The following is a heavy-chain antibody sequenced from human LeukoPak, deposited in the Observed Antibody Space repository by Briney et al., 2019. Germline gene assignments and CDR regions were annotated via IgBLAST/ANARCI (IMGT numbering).Heavy chain of an antibody. Sequence: KPGGSLRLSCAASGFTFSNAWMSWVRQAPGKGLEWVGRIKSKTDGGTTDYAAPVKGRFTISRDDSKNTLYLQMNSLKTEDTAVYYCAKDEIVVVPADGSSPTHAEYFQHWGQGTLVTVSS. CDR3: AKDEIVVVPADGSSPTHAEYFQH. CDR2: IKSKTDGGTT. J-gene: IGHJ1*01. V-gene: IGHV3-15*01. CDR1: GFTFSNAW. D-gene: IGHD2-2*01.